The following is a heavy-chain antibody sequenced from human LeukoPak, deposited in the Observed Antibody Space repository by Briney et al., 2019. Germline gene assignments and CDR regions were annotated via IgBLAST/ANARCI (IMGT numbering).Heavy chain of an antibody. Sequence: PSETLSLTCTVSGGSISSSSYYWGWIRQPPGKGLEWIGSIYYSGSTYYNPSLKSRVTISVDTSKNQFSLRLSSVTAADTAVYYCARDYDSSGDKGGFDYWGQGTLVTVSS. CDR3: ARDYDSSGDKGGFDY. V-gene: IGHV4-39*07. D-gene: IGHD3-22*01. CDR2: IYYSGST. J-gene: IGHJ4*02. CDR1: GGSISSSSYY.